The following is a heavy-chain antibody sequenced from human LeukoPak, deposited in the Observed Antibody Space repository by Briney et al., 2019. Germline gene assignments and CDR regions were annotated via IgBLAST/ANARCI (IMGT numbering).Heavy chain of an antibody. J-gene: IGHJ4*02. V-gene: IGHV1-18*01. CDR3: ARTTYYYDSSGYCPLRY. Sequence: ASVKVSCKASGYTFTSYGISWVRQAPGQGLEWMGWISAYNGNTNYAQKLQGGVTMTTDTSTSTAYTELRSLRSDDPAVYYCARTTYYYDSSGYCPLRYWGQGTLVTVSS. D-gene: IGHD3-22*01. CDR2: ISAYNGNT. CDR1: GYTFTSYG.